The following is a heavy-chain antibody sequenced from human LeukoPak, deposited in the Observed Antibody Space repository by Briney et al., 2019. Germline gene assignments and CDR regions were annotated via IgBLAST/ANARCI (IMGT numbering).Heavy chain of an antibody. D-gene: IGHD4-23*01. Sequence: PGGSLSLSCAASGFTFSSYSMNWVSQAPGKGLECVSSISSSSNYIYYADSVKGRFTISRDNAKKSLHLHMSRLRAEDTAVHYCARSRQTTVVTPALNWGQGALVTVSS. V-gene: IGHV3-21*01. CDR3: ARSRQTTVVTPALN. CDR1: GFTFSSYS. J-gene: IGHJ4*02. CDR2: ISSSSNYI.